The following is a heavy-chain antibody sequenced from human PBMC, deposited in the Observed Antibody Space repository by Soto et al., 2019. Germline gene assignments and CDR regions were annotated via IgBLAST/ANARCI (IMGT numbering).Heavy chain of an antibody. D-gene: IGHD5-18*01. CDR2: IDPSDSST. J-gene: IGHJ4*02. CDR1: GYTFTSYW. V-gene: IGHV5-10-1*01. CDR3: AATGYTYGYHFDH. Sequence: GESLKISCNASGYTFTSYWITWVRQMPGKGLEWMGRIDPSDSSTKYSPSFQGHVTISTDKSITTAHLQWTSLKVSDTAIYYCAATGYTYGYHFDHWGQGTQVIVSS.